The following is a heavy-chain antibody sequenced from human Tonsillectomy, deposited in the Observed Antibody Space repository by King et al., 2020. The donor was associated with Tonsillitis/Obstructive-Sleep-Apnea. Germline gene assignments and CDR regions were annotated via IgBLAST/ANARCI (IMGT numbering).Heavy chain of an antibody. J-gene: IGHJ4*02. D-gene: IGHD1-26*01. CDR1: GFTFSFYN. CDR3: ATLPLRDGNYFAY. Sequence: VQLVESGGGVVQPGRSLRLSCAASGFTFSFYNMHWVRQAPGKGLECVAVISYYGSDKYYAYSVKGRVTISRENSKNTLYLQMNSLRAEDTAVFFCATLPLRDGNYFAYWGQGTLVTVSS. V-gene: IGHV3-30*01. CDR2: ISYYGSDK.